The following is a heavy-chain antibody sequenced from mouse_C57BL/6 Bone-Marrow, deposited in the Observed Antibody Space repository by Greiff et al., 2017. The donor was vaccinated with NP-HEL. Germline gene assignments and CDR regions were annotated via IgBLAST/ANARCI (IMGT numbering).Heavy chain of an antibody. Sequence: EVKLMESGGGLVQPGGSLKLSCAASGFTFSDYGMAWVRQAPRKGPEWVAFISNLAYSIYYADTVTGRFTISRENAKNTLYLEMSSLRSEDTAMYYCARHNYGSPDVWGTGTTVTVSS. CDR1: GFTFSDYG. CDR3: ARHNYGSPDV. V-gene: IGHV5-15*01. J-gene: IGHJ1*03. CDR2: ISNLAYSI. D-gene: IGHD1-1*01.